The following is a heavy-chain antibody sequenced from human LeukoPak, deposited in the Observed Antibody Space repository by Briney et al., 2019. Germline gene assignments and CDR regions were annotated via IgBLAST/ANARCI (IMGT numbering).Heavy chain of an antibody. V-gene: IGHV4-4*07. CDR3: ARGNDSSGYSEWFDP. CDR1: GGSISSYY. D-gene: IGHD3-22*01. Sequence: SETLSLTCTVSGGSISSYYWSWIRQPAGKGLEWIGRIYTSGSTNYNPSLKGRVTMSVDTSKNQFSLKLSSVTAADTAVYYCARGNDSSGYSEWFDPWGQGTLVTVSS. CDR2: IYTSGST. J-gene: IGHJ5*02.